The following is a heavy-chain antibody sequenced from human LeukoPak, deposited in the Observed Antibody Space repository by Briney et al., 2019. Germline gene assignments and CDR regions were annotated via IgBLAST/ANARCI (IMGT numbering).Heavy chain of an antibody. Sequence: PGGSLRLSCAASGFTFSSYWMSWVRQAPDKGLEWVANINQDASSINYAGSVKGRFTISRDNAKKSPYLQMNSLRAEDTAVYYCARTGYIDEGFDYWGQGTLVTVSS. CDR3: ARTGYIDEGFDY. V-gene: IGHV3-7*04. D-gene: IGHD1-1*01. CDR2: INQDASSI. J-gene: IGHJ4*02. CDR1: GFTFSSYW.